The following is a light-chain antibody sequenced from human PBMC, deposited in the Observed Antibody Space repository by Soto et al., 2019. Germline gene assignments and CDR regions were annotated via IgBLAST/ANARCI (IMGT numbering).Light chain of an antibody. J-gene: IGLJ3*02. CDR2: SNN. V-gene: IGLV1-44*01. Sequence: QLVLTQPPSASGTPGQRVTISCSGSSSNIGSNTVSWYQQFPGTAPKLLIYSNNQRPSGVPDRFSGSKSGTSASLAISGLQSEDEADYYCATWDDSLTGLFGGGTKLTVL. CDR1: SSNIGSNT. CDR3: ATWDDSLTGL.